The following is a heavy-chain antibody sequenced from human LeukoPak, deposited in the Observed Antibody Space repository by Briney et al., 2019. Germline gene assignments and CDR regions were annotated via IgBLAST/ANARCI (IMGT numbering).Heavy chain of an antibody. J-gene: IGHJ4*02. CDR1: GGSISSYY. V-gene: IGHV4-59*01. D-gene: IGHD5-12*01. CDR2: IYYSGST. Sequence: SETLSLTCTVSGGSISSYYWSWIRQPPGKGLEWIGYIYYSGSTNYNPSLKSRVTISVDTSKNQFSLKLSSVTAADTAVYYCARGYSGYDFDYWGQGTLVTVSS. CDR3: ARGYSGYDFDY.